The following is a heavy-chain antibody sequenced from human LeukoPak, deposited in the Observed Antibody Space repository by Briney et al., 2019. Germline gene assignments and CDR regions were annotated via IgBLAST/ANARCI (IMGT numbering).Heavy chain of an antibody. CDR2: TFYRSKWNN. CDR3: ARDRSFGYGSHFDY. J-gene: IGHJ4*02. CDR1: GDSVSSNSAA. D-gene: IGHD5-18*01. V-gene: IGHV6-1*01. Sequence: SQTLSLTCAISGDSVSSNSAAWNWLRQSPSSGLEWLGRTFYRSKWNNDYALSVKGRITINPDTSKNHFYLQPNSVTPEDTAVYYCARDRSFGYGSHFDYWGQGTLVTVSS.